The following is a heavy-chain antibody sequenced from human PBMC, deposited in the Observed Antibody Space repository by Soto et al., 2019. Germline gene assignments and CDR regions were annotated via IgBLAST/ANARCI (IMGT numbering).Heavy chain of an antibody. CDR1: GGSISSSSYY. CDR3: AGPGEGALDV. D-gene: IGHD3-16*01. Sequence: QLQLQESGPGLVKPSETLSLTCTVSGGSISSSSYYWGWIRQPPGKGLEWIGSIYYSGSTYYNPSRKSRVTISVDTSNNQFSLKLSSVTAADTAVYYCAGPGEGALDVWGQGTTVTVSS. CDR2: IYYSGST. V-gene: IGHV4-39*01. J-gene: IGHJ6*02.